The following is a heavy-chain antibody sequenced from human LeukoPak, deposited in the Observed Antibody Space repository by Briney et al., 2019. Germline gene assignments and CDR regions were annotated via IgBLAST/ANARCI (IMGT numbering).Heavy chain of an antibody. CDR2: ISSSSSYI. Sequence: GGSLRLSCAASGFTFSSYSMNWDRQAPGKGLEWVSSISSSSSYIYYADSVKGRFTISRDNAKNSLYLQMNSLRAEDTAVYYCARVRVVWWYGMDVWGKGTTVTVSS. V-gene: IGHV3-21*01. CDR3: ARVRVVWWYGMDV. CDR1: GFTFSSYS. J-gene: IGHJ6*04. D-gene: IGHD2-8*02.